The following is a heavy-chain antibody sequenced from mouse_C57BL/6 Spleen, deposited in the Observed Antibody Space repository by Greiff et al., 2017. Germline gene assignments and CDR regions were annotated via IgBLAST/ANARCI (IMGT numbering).Heavy chain of an antibody. J-gene: IGHJ2*01. CDR2: IDPENGDT. V-gene: IGHV14-4*01. CDR1: GFNIKDDY. Sequence: EVKLVESGAELVRPGASVKLSCTASGFNIKDDYMHWVKQRPEQGLEWIGWIDPENGDTEYASKFQGKATITADTSSNTAYLQLSSLTSEDTAVYYCTPLRTLDYWGQGTTLTVSS. CDR3: TPLRTLDY. D-gene: IGHD1-1*01.